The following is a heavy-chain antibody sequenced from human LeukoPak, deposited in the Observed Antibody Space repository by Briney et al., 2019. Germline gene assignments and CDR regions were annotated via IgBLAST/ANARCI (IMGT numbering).Heavy chain of an antibody. J-gene: IGHJ4*02. CDR3: AKALVSDYYDSSGYYQFDY. Sequence: GRSLRLSCAASGFTFSSYAMDWVRQAPGKGLEWVAVISYDGSNKYYADSVKGRFTISRDNSKNTLYLQMNSLRAEDTAVYYCAKALVSDYYDSSGYYQFDYWGQGTLVTVSS. CDR1: GFTFSSYA. CDR2: ISYDGSNK. D-gene: IGHD3-22*01. V-gene: IGHV3-30-3*01.